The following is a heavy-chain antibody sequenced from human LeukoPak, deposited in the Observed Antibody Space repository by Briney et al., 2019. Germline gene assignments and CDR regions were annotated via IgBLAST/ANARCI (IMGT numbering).Heavy chain of an antibody. Sequence: GGSLRLSCAASGFTFSSYEMNWVRQAPGKGLEWVGRIKSKTDGGTTDYAAPVKGRFTISRDDSKNTLYLQMNSLKTEDTAVYYCTTVVSGGYYDSSGYYYEGEFDYWGQGTLVTVSS. D-gene: IGHD3-22*01. J-gene: IGHJ4*02. CDR2: IKSKTDGGTT. CDR1: GFTFSSYE. V-gene: IGHV3-15*01. CDR3: TTVVSGGYYDSSGYYYEGEFDY.